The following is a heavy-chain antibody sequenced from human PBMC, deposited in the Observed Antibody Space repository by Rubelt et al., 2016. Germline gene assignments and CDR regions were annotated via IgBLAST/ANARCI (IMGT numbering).Heavy chain of an antibody. V-gene: IGHV4-34*01. J-gene: IGHJ4*02. D-gene: IGHD3-22*01. CDR3: ARGKEGLGVTMMDY. Sequence: QVQLQQWGAGLLKPSETLSLTCAVYGGSFSGYYWSWIRQPPGKGLEWIGEINHSGSTNYNPSPKSRCTISVDTSKNQFSLKLSSVTAADTAVYYCARGKEGLGVTMMDYWGQGTLVTVSS. CDR2: INHSGST. CDR1: GGSFSGYY.